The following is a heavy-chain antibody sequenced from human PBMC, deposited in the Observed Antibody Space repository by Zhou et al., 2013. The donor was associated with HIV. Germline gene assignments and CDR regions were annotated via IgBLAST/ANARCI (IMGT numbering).Heavy chain of an antibody. D-gene: IGHD3-16*01. V-gene: IGHV4-4*09. CDR2: IYTSGST. Sequence: QVQLQESGPGLVKPSETLSLACIVSGDSISNNYWSWIRQPPGKGLEWIGYIYTSGSTNYNPSLKSRVTISVDTSKKQFSLKLSSVTAADTAVYYCARRWGGGCRNWYFDLWGRGTLVTVSS. CDR1: GDSISNNY. CDR3: ARRWGGGCRNWYFDL. J-gene: IGHJ2*01.